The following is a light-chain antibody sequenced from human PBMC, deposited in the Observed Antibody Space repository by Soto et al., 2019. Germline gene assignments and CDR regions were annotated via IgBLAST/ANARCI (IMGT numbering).Light chain of an antibody. V-gene: IGKV3-20*01. CDR2: GAS. Sequence: EIVMTQSPATLSVSPGERATLSCRASQSVSSNLAWYQQKLGQAPRLLIYGASSRATGIPDRFSGSGSGTDFTLSISRLEPEDFAVYYCHQYGSSQTFGQGTKVDIK. J-gene: IGKJ1*01. CDR3: HQYGSSQT. CDR1: QSVSSN.